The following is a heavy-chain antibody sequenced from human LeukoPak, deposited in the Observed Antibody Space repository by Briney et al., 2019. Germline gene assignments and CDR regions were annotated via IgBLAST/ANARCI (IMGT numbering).Heavy chain of an antibody. CDR3: AKDSKTWDFDD. D-gene: IGHD7-27*01. CDR2: ISGSGGST. Sequence: PGGSLRLSCAASGFTFSNYAMNWVRQAPGRELEWVSAISGSGGSTYYADSVKGRFTISRDNSKNTFYLQMNSLRAEDTAIYYCAKDSKTWDFDDWGQGTLVTVSS. CDR1: GFTFSNYA. J-gene: IGHJ4*02. V-gene: IGHV3-23*01.